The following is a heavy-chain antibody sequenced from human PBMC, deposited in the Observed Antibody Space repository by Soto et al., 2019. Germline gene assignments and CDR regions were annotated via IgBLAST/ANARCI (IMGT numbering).Heavy chain of an antibody. D-gene: IGHD2-15*01. CDR1: GFTFSRSA. Sequence: GESLKISCAASGFTFSRSAMHWVRQASGKGLEWVGRIRSKANSYATAYAASVKGRFTISRDDSKNTAYLQMNSLKTEDTAVYYCTRSVGDAFDIWGQGTMVTVSS. CDR3: TRSVGDAFDI. V-gene: IGHV3-73*01. J-gene: IGHJ3*02. CDR2: IRSKANSYAT.